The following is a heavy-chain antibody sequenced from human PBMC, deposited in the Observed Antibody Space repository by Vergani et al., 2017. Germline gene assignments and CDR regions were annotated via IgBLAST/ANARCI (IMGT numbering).Heavy chain of an antibody. D-gene: IGHD4-11*01. CDR2: IDHTGRP. CDR3: ARVNTETNGHLYYYYYIDV. Sequence: QVQLQQWGGGLLKPSETLSLTCVVNGGSFTSYHWTWIRQSPGEGREWVGDIDHTGRPDYNQSLKSLLTMSVDKSRNQFSLTLNSVTATDTAIYFCARVNTETNGHLYYYYYIDVWGQGTAVTVS. V-gene: IGHV4-34*01. CDR1: GGSFTSYH. J-gene: IGHJ6*03.